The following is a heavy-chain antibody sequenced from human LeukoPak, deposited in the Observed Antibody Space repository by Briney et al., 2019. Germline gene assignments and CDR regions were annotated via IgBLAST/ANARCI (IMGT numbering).Heavy chain of an antibody. Sequence: GRSLRLSCAASGFTFDDYATHWVRQAPGKGLEWVSGISWNSGSIGYADSVKGRFTISRDNAKNSLYLQMNSLRAEDTALYYCAKGSRIAVGYFDYWGQGTLVTVSS. CDR3: AKGSRIAVGYFDY. J-gene: IGHJ4*02. CDR2: ISWNSGSI. CDR1: GFTFDDYA. V-gene: IGHV3-9*01. D-gene: IGHD6-19*01.